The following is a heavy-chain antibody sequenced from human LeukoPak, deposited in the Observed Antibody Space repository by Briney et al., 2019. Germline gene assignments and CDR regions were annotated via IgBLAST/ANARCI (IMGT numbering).Heavy chain of an antibody. J-gene: IGHJ4*02. CDR2: ISGYGYTT. CDR3: AKGVSSPLYYFDY. D-gene: IGHD6-13*01. V-gene: IGHV3-23*01. CDR1: GFTFSSYA. Sequence: RGSLRLSCAASGFTFSSYAMRWVRQPPGKGLEWLSSISGYGYTTYYADSVKGRFTVSRDNSKNTLFLQMNSLRAEDTAVYFCAKGVSSPLYYFDYWGQGALVTVSS.